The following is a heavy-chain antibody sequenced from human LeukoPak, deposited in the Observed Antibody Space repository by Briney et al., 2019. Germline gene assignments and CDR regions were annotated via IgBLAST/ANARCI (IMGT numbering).Heavy chain of an antibody. V-gene: IGHV3-53*01. J-gene: IGHJ3*01. Sequence: GGSLRLSCVVSGFTVSSNYMSWVRQAPGKGLEWVSIIYSGGTTYYTGSVKGRFTISRDISKNTLYLQMNSLRAEDTAVYYCTCDLDRSDGLWGQGTMVTVSS. CDR2: IYSGGTT. D-gene: IGHD2-8*01. CDR1: GFTVSSNY. CDR3: TCDLDRSDGL.